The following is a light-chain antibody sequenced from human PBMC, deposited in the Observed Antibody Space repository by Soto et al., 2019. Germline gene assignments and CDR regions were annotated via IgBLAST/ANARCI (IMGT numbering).Light chain of an antibody. V-gene: IGKV3-20*01. CDR3: QQYGTSPWT. J-gene: IGKJ1*01. Sequence: EIVLTQSPGTLSLSAGERATLSCRASQSVRSNYLAWYQQKPGQAPRLLIYGASSRATGIPDRISGSGSGTDFTLTISRLEPEDFAVYYCQQYGTSPWTFGQGTKVEIK. CDR2: GAS. CDR1: QSVRSNY.